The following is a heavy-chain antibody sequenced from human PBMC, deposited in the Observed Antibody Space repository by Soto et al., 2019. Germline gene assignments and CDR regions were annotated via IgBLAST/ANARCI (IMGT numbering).Heavy chain of an antibody. V-gene: IGHV4-39*01. CDR3: TRHSTQLRGDD. CDR2: IYYSGRT. Sequence: QLQLQESGPGLVKPSETLSLTCTFSGGSISSSNYYWAWIRQSPGKGLEWLGSIYYSGRTYYNPSLECRVTIAAYTSKNQFTLKLTPVTAADTAIYYCTRHSTQLRGDDWGQGTTVTVSS. J-gene: IGHJ6*02. CDR1: GGSISSSNYY. D-gene: IGHD3-16*01.